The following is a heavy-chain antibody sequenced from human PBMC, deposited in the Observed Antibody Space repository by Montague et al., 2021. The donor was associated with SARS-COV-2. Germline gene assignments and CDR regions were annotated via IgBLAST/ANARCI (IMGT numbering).Heavy chain of an antibody. CDR3: ASLGSPAYCGGDCYLTDYGTDV. Sequence: SETLSLTCTVSGGSITSSAYFWSWIRQSPGKGLEWIGSIYYSGNTYSNPSLKSRLTISMDTSKSQVYLKINSVTAADTAVYFCASLGSPAYCGGDCYLTDYGTDVWGQGTRVTVSS. D-gene: IGHD2-21*02. V-gene: IGHV4-39*01. J-gene: IGHJ6*02. CDR2: IYYSGNT. CDR1: GGSITSSAYF.